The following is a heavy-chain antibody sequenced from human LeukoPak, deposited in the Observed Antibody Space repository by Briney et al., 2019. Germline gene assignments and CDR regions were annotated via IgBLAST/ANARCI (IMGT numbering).Heavy chain of an antibody. CDR1: GFTVSSNY. J-gene: IGHJ4*02. Sequence: GGSLRLSCAASGFTVSSNYMSWVRQAPGKGLEWVSVIYSGGSTYYADSVKGRFTISRDNSKNTLYLQMNSLRAEDTAVYYCGGARTVSGIYHWGQGTLVTVSS. D-gene: IGHD3-16*02. CDR2: IYSGGST. CDR3: GGARTVSGIYH. V-gene: IGHV3-66*01.